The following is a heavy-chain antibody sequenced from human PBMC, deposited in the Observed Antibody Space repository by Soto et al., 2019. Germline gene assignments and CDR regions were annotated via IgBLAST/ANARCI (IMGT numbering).Heavy chain of an antibody. CDR1: GGSISSGGYY. CDR3: ARGLRVYDSSGYYYYYGMDV. V-gene: IGHV4-31*03. CDR2: IYYSGST. D-gene: IGHD3-22*01. Sequence: SETLSLTCTVSGGSISSGGYYWSWIRQHPGKGLEWIGYIYYSGSTYYNPSLKSRVTISVDTSKNQFSLKLSSVTAADTAVHYCARGLRVYDSSGYYYYYGMDVWGQGTTVTVSS. J-gene: IGHJ6*02.